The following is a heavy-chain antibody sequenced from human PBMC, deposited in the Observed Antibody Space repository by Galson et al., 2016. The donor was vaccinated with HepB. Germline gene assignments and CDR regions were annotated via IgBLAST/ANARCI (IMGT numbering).Heavy chain of an antibody. CDR2: IDHSETT. CDR3: ASEDYSFRY. D-gene: IGHD3-10*01. J-gene: IGHJ4*02. Sequence: ETLSLTCTVSGASIVSAHWCSWVRQPPGKGLEWIGEIDHSETTHYNPSLESRVSISVDNSKNQFSLKLSSVTATDTAVYYCASEDYSFRYWGQGTLVTVSS. V-gene: IGHV4-4*02. CDR1: GASIVSAHW.